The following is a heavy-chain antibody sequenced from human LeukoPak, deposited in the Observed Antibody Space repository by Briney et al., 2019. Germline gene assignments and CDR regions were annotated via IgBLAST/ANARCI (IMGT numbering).Heavy chain of an antibody. Sequence: SETLSLTCAVYGGSFSGYYWSWIRQPPGKGLEWIGYIYYTGTTDSNPSLKSRVTISLDTSKNQFSLNLSSVTAADTAVYYCARRWVYDKRAFDAWGQGTMVTVSS. CDR1: GGSFSGYY. J-gene: IGHJ3*01. CDR3: ARRWVYDKRAFDA. D-gene: IGHD3-16*01. CDR2: IYYTGTT. V-gene: IGHV4-59*08.